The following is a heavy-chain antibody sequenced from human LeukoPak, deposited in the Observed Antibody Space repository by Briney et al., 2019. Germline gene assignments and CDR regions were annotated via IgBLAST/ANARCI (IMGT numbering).Heavy chain of an antibody. V-gene: IGHV1-8*01. J-gene: IGHJ6*02. CDR3: AREGGAAAGIIGPLYYYYYGMDV. Sequence: ASVKVSCKASGYTFTSYDINWVRQATGQGLEWMGWMNPNSGNTGYAQKFQGRVTMTRNTSISTAYMELSSLRSEDTAVYYCAREGGAAAGIIGPLYYYYYGMDVWGQGTTVTVSS. D-gene: IGHD6-13*01. CDR2: MNPNSGNT. CDR1: GYTFTSYD.